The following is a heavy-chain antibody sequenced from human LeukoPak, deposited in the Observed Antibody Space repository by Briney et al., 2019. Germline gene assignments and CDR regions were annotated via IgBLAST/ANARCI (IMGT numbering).Heavy chain of an antibody. D-gene: IGHD2-15*01. Sequence: ASVKVSCKASCYTFSNYVISWVRQAPGQGLEWIGWIHSNNGNTNYAQRLQGRVTMTTDPSTSTAYMELRSLRSDDTAVYYCARHIVVVREYYYFGMDVWGQGTTVTVSS. CDR3: ARHIVVVREYYYFGMDV. CDR1: CYTFSNYV. CDR2: IHSNNGNT. J-gene: IGHJ6*01. V-gene: IGHV1-18*01.